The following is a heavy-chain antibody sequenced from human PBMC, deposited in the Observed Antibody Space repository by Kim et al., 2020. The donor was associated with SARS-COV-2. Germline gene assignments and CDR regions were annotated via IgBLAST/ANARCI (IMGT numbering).Heavy chain of an antibody. CDR1: GGSISSYY. J-gene: IGHJ5*02. D-gene: IGHD6-13*01. CDR2: IYYSGSA. CDR3: ARGGSSSWFNWFDP. Sequence: SETLSLTCTVSGGSISSYYWSWIRQPPGKGLEWIGYIYYSGSANYNPSLKSRVTISVDTSKNQFSLKLSSVTAADTAVYYCARGGSSSWFNWFDPWGQGTLVTVSS. V-gene: IGHV4-59*13.